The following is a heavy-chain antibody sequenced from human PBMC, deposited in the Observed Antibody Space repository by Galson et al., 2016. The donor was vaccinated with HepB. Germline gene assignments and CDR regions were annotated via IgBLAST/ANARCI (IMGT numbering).Heavy chain of an antibody. V-gene: IGHV4-31*03. J-gene: IGHJ4*02. Sequence: PLSLTCNVSGASISSGVSYWSWIRQHPGKGLEFIGYISYSGNTSSIPSPKSRVPISADTSKNHFSLKLSSVTAADTAVYYCARDPGGGGDGGNFDYWGPGTLVAVSS. CDR2: ISYSGNT. CDR1: GASISSGVSY. CDR3: ARDPGGGGDGGNFDY. D-gene: IGHD2-21*02.